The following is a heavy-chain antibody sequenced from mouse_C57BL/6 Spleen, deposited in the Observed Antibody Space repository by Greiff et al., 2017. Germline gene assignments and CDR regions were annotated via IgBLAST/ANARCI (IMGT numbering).Heavy chain of an antibody. CDR2: INYDGSST. J-gene: IGHJ1*03. D-gene: IGHD2-3*01. CDR1: GFTFSDYY. CDR3: ARDRTDGYYVSYWYFDV. Sequence: EVMLVESEGGLVQPGSSMKLSCTASGFTFSDYYMAWVRQVPEKGLEWVANINYDGSSTYYLDSLKSRFIISRDNAKNILYLQMSSLKSEDTATYYCARDRTDGYYVSYWYFDVWGTGTTVTVSS. V-gene: IGHV5-16*01.